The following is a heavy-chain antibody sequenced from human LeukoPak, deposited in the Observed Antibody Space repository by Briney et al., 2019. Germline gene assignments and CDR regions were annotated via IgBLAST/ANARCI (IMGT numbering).Heavy chain of an antibody. J-gene: IGHJ6*02. Sequence: PGGSLRLSCAISGFAFSNYWMTWVRQSPGKGLEWVANIRVDGSEKYYVDSVKGRFTISRDNTNNSLSLQMNSLRVEDTAVYYCARVAGSPVLFYFYGMDVWGQGTTVTVSS. V-gene: IGHV3-7*01. D-gene: IGHD1-26*01. CDR2: IRVDGSEK. CDR1: GFAFSNYW. CDR3: ARVAGSPVLFYFYGMDV.